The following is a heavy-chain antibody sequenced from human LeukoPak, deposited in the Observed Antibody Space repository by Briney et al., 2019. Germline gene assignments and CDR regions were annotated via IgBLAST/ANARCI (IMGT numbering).Heavy chain of an antibody. V-gene: IGHV4-61*02. J-gene: IGHJ4*02. Sequence: PSETLSLTCTVSGGSISSGSYYWSWIRQPAGKGLEWIGRIYTSGSTNYNPSLKSRVTISVDTSKNQFSLKLSSVTAADTAVYYCARSGYSSSWGFDYWGQGTLVTVSS. CDR1: GGSISSGSYY. CDR2: IYTSGST. D-gene: IGHD6-13*01. CDR3: ARSGYSSSWGFDY.